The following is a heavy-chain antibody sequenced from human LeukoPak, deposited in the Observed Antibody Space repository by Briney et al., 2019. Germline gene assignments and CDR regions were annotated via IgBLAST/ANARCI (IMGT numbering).Heavy chain of an antibody. Sequence: PGGSLRLSSAGSGFTVSSNYMRWVRQAPGKGLEWVSSIYSGGSTYYTDSVKGRFTISRDNSKNTLYLQMNSLRAEDTAVYYCARDMAGYNSFDYSGQGTLVTVSS. CDR2: IYSGGST. D-gene: IGHD5-24*01. J-gene: IGHJ4*02. V-gene: IGHV3-66*01. CDR1: GFTVSSNY. CDR3: ARDMAGYNSFDY.